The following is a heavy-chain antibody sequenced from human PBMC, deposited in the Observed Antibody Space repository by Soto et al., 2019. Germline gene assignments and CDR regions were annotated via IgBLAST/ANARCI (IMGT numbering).Heavy chain of an antibody. CDR2: TYYRSRWYN. J-gene: IGHJ4*02. D-gene: IGHD6-25*01. V-gene: IGHV6-1*01. CDR3: AREFTSYLSSDSYLDY. CDR1: GDSVSGSSAA. Sequence: PSQTLSLTCAISGDSVSGSSAAWNWIRQSPSRGLEWLGRTYYRSRWYNDYAVSVKSRITVTPDTSKNQFSLHLNSVTPEDTAVYYCAREFTSYLSSDSYLDYWGQGALVTVSS.